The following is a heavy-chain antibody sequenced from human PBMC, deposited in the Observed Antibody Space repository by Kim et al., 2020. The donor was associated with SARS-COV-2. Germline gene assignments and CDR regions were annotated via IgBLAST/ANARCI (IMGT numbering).Heavy chain of an antibody. CDR3: AKAMEYCSGGSCLYGMDV. V-gene: IGHV3-23*01. CDR2: ISGSGGST. J-gene: IGHJ6*01. D-gene: IGHD2-15*01. CDR1: GFTFSSYA. Sequence: GGSLRLSCVASGFTFSSYAMSWVRQAPGKGLEWVPAISGSGGSTYYADPVKGRFTISRDNSKNTLYLQMNSLRAEDTAVYYCAKAMEYCSGGSCLYGMDVWGQGTTVTVSS.